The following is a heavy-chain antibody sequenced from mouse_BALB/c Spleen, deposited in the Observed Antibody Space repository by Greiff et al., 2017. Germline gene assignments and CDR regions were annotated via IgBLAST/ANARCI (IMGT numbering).Heavy chain of an antibody. CDR2: IDPENGNT. CDR1: GFNIKDYY. J-gene: IGHJ1*01. Sequence: EVQLVESGAELVRPGALVKLSCKASGFNIKDYYMHWVKQRPEQGLEWIGWIDPENGNTIYDPKFQGKASITADTSSNTAYLQLSSLTSEDTAVYYCARKTYWYFDVWGAGTTVTVSS. CDR3: ARKTYWYFDV. V-gene: IGHV14-1*02.